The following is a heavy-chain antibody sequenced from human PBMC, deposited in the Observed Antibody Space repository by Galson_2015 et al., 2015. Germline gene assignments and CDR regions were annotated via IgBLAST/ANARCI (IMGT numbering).Heavy chain of an antibody. CDR2: TYYRSKWYN. J-gene: IGHJ5*01. CDR3: ARMVGDSPDS. CDR1: GDSVSSNSAA. D-gene: IGHD3-10*01. V-gene: IGHV6-1*01. Sequence: CAISGDSVSSNSAAWNWIRQSPSRGLEWLGRTYYRSKWYNGYAASVKGRITINPDTSKNQFSLQLNSATPEDTAVYYCARMVGDSPDSWGQGTLVTVSS.